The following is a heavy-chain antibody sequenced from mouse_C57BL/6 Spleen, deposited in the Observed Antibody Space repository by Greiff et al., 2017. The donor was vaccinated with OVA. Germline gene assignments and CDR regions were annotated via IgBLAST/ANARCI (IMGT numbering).Heavy chain of an antibody. CDR3: ARGYAWGFAY. D-gene: IGHD2-10*02. Sequence: QVQLQQPGAELVMPGASVKLSCKASGYTFTSYWMHWVKQRPGQGLEWIGEIDPSDSYTNYTQKFKGKSTLTVDKSSSTAYMQLSSLTSEDSAVYYCARGYAWGFAYWGQGTLVTVSA. V-gene: IGHV1-69*01. J-gene: IGHJ3*01. CDR1: GYTFTSYW. CDR2: IDPSDSYT.